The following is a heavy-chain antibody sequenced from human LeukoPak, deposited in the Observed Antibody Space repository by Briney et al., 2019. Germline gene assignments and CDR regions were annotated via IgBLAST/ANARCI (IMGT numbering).Heavy chain of an antibody. J-gene: IGHJ3*02. CDR2: INHSGST. CDR1: GGSFSGYY. CDR3: ARLPGYCSGGSCYSFHAFDI. V-gene: IGHV4-34*01. Sequence: SSETLSLTCAVYGGSFSGYYWSWIRQPPGKGLEWIGEINHSGSTNYNPSLKSRVTISVDTSKNQFSLKLSSVTAADTAVYYCARLPGYCSGGSCYSFHAFDIWGQGTMVTVSS. D-gene: IGHD2-15*01.